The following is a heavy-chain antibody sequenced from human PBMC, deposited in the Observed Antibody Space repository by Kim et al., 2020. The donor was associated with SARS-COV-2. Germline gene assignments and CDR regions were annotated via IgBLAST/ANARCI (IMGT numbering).Heavy chain of an antibody. D-gene: IGHD4-4*01. J-gene: IGHJ6*01. CDR1: GGSISSSSYY. CDR2: IYYSGST. V-gene: IGHV4-39*01. Sequence: SETLSLTCTVSGGSISSSSYYWGWIRQPPGKGLEWIGSIYYSGSTYYNPSLKSRVTISVDTAKNQFSLKLSSVTAADAAVYYCARPYSNYGYYYGMDVWGRGPTVTVSS. CDR3: ARPYSNYGYYYGMDV.